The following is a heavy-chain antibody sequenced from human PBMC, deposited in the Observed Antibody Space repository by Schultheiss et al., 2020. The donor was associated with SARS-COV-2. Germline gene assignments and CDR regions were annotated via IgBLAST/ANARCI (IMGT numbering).Heavy chain of an antibody. CDR3: ARDPTYYDILTGYYDY. CDR1: GYTFTSYD. D-gene: IGHD3-9*01. V-gene: IGHV1-8*01. CDR2: MNPNSGNT. Sequence: ASVKVSCKASGYTFTSYDINWVRQATGQGLEWMGWMNPNSGNTGYAQKFQGRVTMTTDTSTSTAYMELRSLRSDDTAVYYCARDPTYYDILTGYYDYWGQGTLVTVSS. J-gene: IGHJ4*02.